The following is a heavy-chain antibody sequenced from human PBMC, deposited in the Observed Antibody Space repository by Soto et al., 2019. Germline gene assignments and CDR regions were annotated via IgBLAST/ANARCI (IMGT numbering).Heavy chain of an antibody. CDR3: AKDPHRKIAVAGPYYFDY. CDR2: ISGSGGST. CDR1: GFTFSSYA. Sequence: GGSLRLSCAASGFTFSSYAMSWVRQAPGKGLEWVSAISGSGGSTYYADSVKGRFTISRDNSKNTLYLQMNSLRAEDTAVYYCAKDPHRKIAVAGPYYFDYWGQGTLVTVSS. J-gene: IGHJ4*02. V-gene: IGHV3-23*01. D-gene: IGHD6-19*01.